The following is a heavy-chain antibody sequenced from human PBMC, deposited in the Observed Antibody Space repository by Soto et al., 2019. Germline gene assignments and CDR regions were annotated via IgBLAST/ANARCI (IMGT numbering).Heavy chain of an antibody. J-gene: IGHJ4*02. CDR3: AGAAAGGPFRGLDY. CDR2: IYPGDSDT. V-gene: IGHV5-51*01. Sequence: CKGSGYSFTSYWIGWVRQMPGKGLEWMGIIYPGDSDTRYSPSFQGQVTISADKSISTAYLQMNSLRAEDTAVYYCAGAAAGGPFRGLDYWGQGTLVTVSS. CDR1: GYSFTSYW. D-gene: IGHD6-13*01.